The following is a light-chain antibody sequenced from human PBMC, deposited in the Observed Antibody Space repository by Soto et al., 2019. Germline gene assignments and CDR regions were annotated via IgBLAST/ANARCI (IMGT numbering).Light chain of an antibody. CDR1: QSISSY. V-gene: IGKV1-39*01. J-gene: IGKJ2*01. CDR2: AAS. Sequence: DIQMTQSPSSLSASVGDRVTITCRASQSISSYLNWYQQKPGKAPKLLIYAASSLQSGVPSRFSGSGSGTDFTLTISSLQPEDFATYYCQLSRYTFGQGTKLEIK. CDR3: QLSRYT.